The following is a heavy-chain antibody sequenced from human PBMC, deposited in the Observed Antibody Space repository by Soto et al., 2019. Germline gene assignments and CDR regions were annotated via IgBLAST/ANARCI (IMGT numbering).Heavy chain of an antibody. D-gene: IGHD1-7*01. J-gene: IGHJ4*02. V-gene: IGHV4-4*07. CDR3: AREFGDKWNYEAY. CDR2: MYSTGNT. CDR1: GGSISSYH. Sequence: LSLTCSVSGGSISSYHWSWIRQPAGKGLEWIGRMYSTGNTNYNPSLKSRVTVSIDTSKNQFFLRLNSVTAADSAVYYCAREFGDKWNYEAYWGQGTEVTVYS.